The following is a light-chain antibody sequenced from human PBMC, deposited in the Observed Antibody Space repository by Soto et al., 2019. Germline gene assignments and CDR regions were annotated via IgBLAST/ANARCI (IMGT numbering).Light chain of an antibody. Sequence: EIVLTQSPGTLSLSPGERATLSCRASQSVSSSYLVWYQQKPGQAPRLLIYGASSRATGIPDRFSGSGSGTDFTLTISRLEPEDFAVYYCQQYGSSPPEVTFGPGTKVDIK. CDR2: GAS. J-gene: IGKJ3*01. CDR1: QSVSSSY. V-gene: IGKV3-20*01. CDR3: QQYGSSPPEVT.